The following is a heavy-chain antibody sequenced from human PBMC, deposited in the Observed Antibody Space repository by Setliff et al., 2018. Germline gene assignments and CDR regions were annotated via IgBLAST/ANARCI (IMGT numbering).Heavy chain of an antibody. D-gene: IGHD6-13*01. Sequence: GESLKISCQGSGYSFANTWIAWVRQMPGKGLEWMGIIYPGDSDTKYSPSFQGQVTISADKSISTAYLQWSSLKASDTAIYYCARPAYSSRWYEIKGFDYWGQGTLVTVSS. CDR3: ARPAYSSRWYEIKGFDY. V-gene: IGHV5-51*01. CDR2: IYPGDSDT. J-gene: IGHJ4*02. CDR1: GYSFANTW.